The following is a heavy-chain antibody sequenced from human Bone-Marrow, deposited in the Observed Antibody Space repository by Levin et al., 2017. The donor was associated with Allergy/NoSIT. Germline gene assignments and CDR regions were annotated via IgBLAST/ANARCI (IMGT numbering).Heavy chain of an antibody. CDR3: ARDGYGDYGPQADYYYYYMDV. CDR2: IWYDGSNK. J-gene: IGHJ6*03. CDR1: GFTFSSYG. Sequence: GESLKISCAASGFTFSSYGMHWVRQAPGKGLEWVAVIWYDGSNKYYADSVKGRFTISRDNSKNTLYLQMNSLRAEDTAVYYCARDGYGDYGPQADYYYYYMDVWGKGTTVTVSS. V-gene: IGHV3-33*01. D-gene: IGHD4-17*01.